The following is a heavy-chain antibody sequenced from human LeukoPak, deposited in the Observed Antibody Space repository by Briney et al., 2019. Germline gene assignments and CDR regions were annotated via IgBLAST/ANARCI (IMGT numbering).Heavy chain of an antibody. J-gene: IGHJ4*02. D-gene: IGHD4-17*01. CDR1: GYTFTNYG. Sequence: ASVKVSCKASGYTFTNYGISWVRQAPGQGLEWMRWISGYNGNTNYAQKLQGRVTMTTDTSTSTAYMEVRSLRSDDTAVYYCARGTVTKRFFDYWGQGTLVTVSS. CDR3: ARGTVTKRFFDY. V-gene: IGHV1-18*01. CDR2: ISGYNGNT.